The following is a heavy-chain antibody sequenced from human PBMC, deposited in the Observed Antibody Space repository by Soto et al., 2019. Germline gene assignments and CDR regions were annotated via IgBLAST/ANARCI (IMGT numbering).Heavy chain of an antibody. D-gene: IGHD5-12*01. CDR2: IYYSGST. V-gene: IGHV4-30-4*01. J-gene: IGHJ6*02. Sequence: TSETLSLTCTVSGGSINSADYYWSWVRQPPGKGLEWIGYIYYSGSTYFNPSLKSRVTISKDTSRNQFSLRLSSVTAADTAVYYCARAIVVTIGGMDVWGQGTTVTVS. CDR3: ARAIVVTIGGMDV. CDR1: GGSINSADYY.